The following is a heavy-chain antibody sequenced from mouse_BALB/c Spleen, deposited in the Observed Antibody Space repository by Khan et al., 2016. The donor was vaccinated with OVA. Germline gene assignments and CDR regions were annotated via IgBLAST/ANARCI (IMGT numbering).Heavy chain of an antibody. D-gene: IGHD2-4*01. V-gene: IGHV3-2*02. CDR1: GYSITSEYT. Sequence: EVELVESGPGLVKPSQSLSLTCTVTGYSITSEYTWNWIRQFPGNKLEWMGFISYSGNTRYNPSLKSRISITRDTSKIQFFLQLNSVTSEDTATYYCARKDYYDYDPFPYWGQGTLVTVSA. J-gene: IGHJ3*01. CDR3: ARKDYYDYDPFPY. CDR2: ISYSGNT.